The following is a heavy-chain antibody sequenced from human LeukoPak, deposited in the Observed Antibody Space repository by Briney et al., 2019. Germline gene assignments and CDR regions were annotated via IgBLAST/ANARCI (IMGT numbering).Heavy chain of an antibody. CDR3: ARSTGSSSRTGGDY. CDR2: IYHSGST. D-gene: IGHD6-6*01. Sequence: SETLSLTCTVSGYSISSGYYWGWIRPPPGKGLEWIGSIYHSGSTYYNPSLKSRVTISVDTSKNQFSLKLSSVTAADTAVYYCARSTGSSSRTGGDYWGQGTLVTVSS. CDR1: GYSISSGYY. J-gene: IGHJ4*02. V-gene: IGHV4-38-2*02.